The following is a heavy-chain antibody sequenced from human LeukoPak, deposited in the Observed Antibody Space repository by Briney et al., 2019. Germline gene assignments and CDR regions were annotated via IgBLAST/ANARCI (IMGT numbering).Heavy chain of an antibody. CDR3: ARHITGTTEDAFDI. J-gene: IGHJ3*02. CDR1: GGSFSGYY. Sequence: SETLSLTCAVYGGSFSGYYWSWIRQPPGKGLEWIGEINHSGSTNYNPSLKSRVTISVDPSKNQFSLKLSSVTAADTAVYYCARHITGTTEDAFDIWGQGTMVTVSS. D-gene: IGHD1-20*01. CDR2: INHSGST. V-gene: IGHV4-34*01.